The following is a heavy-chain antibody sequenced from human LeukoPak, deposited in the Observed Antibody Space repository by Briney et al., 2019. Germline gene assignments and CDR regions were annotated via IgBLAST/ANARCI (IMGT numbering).Heavy chain of an antibody. CDR2: IKPESGRT. Sequence: ASVTVSCKASGYIFTDYYLHWVRQAPGQGLEWMGWIKPESGRTHYAQKFQGGVTMTRDTSISTAYMELSRLRSDDTALYYYARGGKYGCSAGSCYSDYWGQGTLVTVSS. CDR1: GYIFTDYY. D-gene: IGHD2-15*01. J-gene: IGHJ4*02. V-gene: IGHV1-2*02. CDR3: ARGGKYGCSAGSCYSDY.